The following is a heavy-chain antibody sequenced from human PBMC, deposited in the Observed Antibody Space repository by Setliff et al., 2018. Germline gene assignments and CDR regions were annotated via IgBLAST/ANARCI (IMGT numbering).Heavy chain of an antibody. J-gene: IGHJ3*02. CDR2: ISPYNGYI. CDR3: TRDTNIVVVPPHRTAFDI. CDR1: GYTFSTYG. V-gene: IGHV1-18*01. D-gene: IGHD2-2*01. Sequence: ASVKVSCKASGYTFSTYGIAWVRQAPGQGLEWMGWISPYNGYIIYAHKFQGRVTMTADTSTGTADMELRNLRSDDTAAYYCTRDTNIVVVPPHRTAFDIWGQGTMVTVSS.